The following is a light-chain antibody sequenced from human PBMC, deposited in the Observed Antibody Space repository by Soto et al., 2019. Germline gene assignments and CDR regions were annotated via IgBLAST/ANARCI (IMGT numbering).Light chain of an antibody. J-gene: IGKJ1*01. Sequence: DIVMTQSPDSLAVSLGERATINCKSSQSVLYSSNNKNYLAWYQQKPGQPPTLLIFWASSRKSRVPDRFSGRGSGTDFTLTIRSLQAEDVAVYYCQQYYSTPRTFGQGTKVEIK. CDR3: QQYYSTPRT. V-gene: IGKV4-1*01. CDR1: QSVLYSSNNKNY. CDR2: WAS.